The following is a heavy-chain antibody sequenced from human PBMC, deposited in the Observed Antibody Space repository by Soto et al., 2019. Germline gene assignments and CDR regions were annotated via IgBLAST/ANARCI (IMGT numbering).Heavy chain of an antibody. Sequence: SETLSLTCTVSGGSISSGDYYWSWIRQPPGKGLEWIGYIYYSGSTYYNPSLKSRVTISVDTSKNQFSLKLSSVTAADTAVYYCARGLSSPYYGDYADYYYYGMDVWGQGTTVTVSS. J-gene: IGHJ6*02. V-gene: IGHV4-30-4*01. CDR3: ARGLSSPYYGDYADYYYYGMDV. CDR2: IYYSGST. D-gene: IGHD4-17*01. CDR1: GGSISSGDYY.